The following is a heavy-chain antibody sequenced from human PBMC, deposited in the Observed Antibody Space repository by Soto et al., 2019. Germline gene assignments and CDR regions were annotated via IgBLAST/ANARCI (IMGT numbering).Heavy chain of an antibody. Sequence: SETLYLTCSVSGAALNSGNYYWSWIRQVPGKGLEWIGHIYVTGAVDYNPSLRDRITISQDTSERQFSLNLRLVTAADTAVYYCARLRIATNNYKWFDPRGQGTLVTVSS. J-gene: IGHJ5*02. CDR1: GAALNSGNYY. V-gene: IGHV4-31*03. CDR3: ARLRIATNNYKWFDP. D-gene: IGHD2-21*01. CDR2: IYVTGAV.